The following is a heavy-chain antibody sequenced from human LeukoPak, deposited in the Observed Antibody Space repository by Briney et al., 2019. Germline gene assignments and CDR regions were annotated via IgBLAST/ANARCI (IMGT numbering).Heavy chain of an antibody. Sequence: ASVKVSCKVSGYTLTELSMHWVRQAPGKGLEWMGGFDPEDGETIYAQKFQGRVTMTEDTSTDTAYMELSSLRSEDTAVYYCAVLSSSSRPFTFAFDYWGQGTLVTVSS. J-gene: IGHJ4*02. CDR3: AVLSSSSRPFTFAFDY. CDR1: GYTLTELS. V-gene: IGHV1-24*01. CDR2: FDPEDGET. D-gene: IGHD6-6*01.